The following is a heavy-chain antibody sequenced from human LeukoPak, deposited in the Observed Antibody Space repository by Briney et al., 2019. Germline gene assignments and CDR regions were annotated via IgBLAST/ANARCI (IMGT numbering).Heavy chain of an antibody. Sequence: ASVKVSCKASGYTFTSYGISWVRQAPGQGLEWMGWISAYNGNTNYAQKLQGRVTMTTDTSTSTAYMELRSLRSDDTAVYYCARECSKGWQPRDYYYGMDVWGQGTTVTVSS. V-gene: IGHV1-18*01. CDR2: ISAYNGNT. CDR1: GYTFTSYG. D-gene: IGHD2-2*01. J-gene: IGHJ6*02. CDR3: ARECSKGWQPRDYYYGMDV.